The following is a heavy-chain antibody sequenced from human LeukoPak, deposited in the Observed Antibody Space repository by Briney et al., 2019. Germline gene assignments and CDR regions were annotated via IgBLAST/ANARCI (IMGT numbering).Heavy chain of an antibody. Sequence: PGGSLRLSCAASGFTFSTYVMTWLRPSPGKGLEWVARISGTGYTTYYADSVKGRFTISRDNSKNTLFLQMNSLRAEDTALYYCVRGGWFDYWGQGALVIVSS. CDR3: VRGGWFDY. D-gene: IGHD3-10*01. V-gene: IGHV3-23*01. J-gene: IGHJ5*01. CDR1: GFTFSTYV. CDR2: ISGTGYTT.